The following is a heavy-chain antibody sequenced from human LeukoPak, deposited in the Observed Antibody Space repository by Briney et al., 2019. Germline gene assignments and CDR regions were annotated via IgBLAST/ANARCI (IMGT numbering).Heavy chain of an antibody. J-gene: IGHJ4*02. Sequence: PSETLSLTCAVYGGSFSGYYWSWIRQPPGKGLEWIGEINHSGSTNYNPSLKSRVTISVDTSKNQFSLKLSSVTAADTAVYYCAGTQIAVAGTLDYWGQGTLVTVSS. CDR1: GGSFSGYY. CDR2: INHSGST. D-gene: IGHD6-19*01. CDR3: AGTQIAVAGTLDY. V-gene: IGHV4-34*01.